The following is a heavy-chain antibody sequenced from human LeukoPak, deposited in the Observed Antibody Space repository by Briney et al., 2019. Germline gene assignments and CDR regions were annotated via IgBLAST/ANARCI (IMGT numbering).Heavy chain of an antibody. Sequence: PSETLSLICTVSGGSISSSSYYWGWIRQPPGKGLEWIGSIYYSGSTYYNPSLKSRVTISVDTSKNQFSLKLSSVTAADTAVYYCARVPQLYYYGSVSRGFDYWGQGTLVTVSS. CDR2: IYYSGST. D-gene: IGHD3-10*01. J-gene: IGHJ4*02. V-gene: IGHV4-39*01. CDR3: ARVPQLYYYGSVSRGFDY. CDR1: GGSISSSSYY.